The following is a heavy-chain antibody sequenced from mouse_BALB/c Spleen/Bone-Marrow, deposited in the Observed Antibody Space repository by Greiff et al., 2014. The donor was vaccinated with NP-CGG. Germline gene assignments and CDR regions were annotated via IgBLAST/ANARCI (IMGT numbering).Heavy chain of an antibody. CDR1: GYTFTSYY. CDR2: INPSNGGA. V-gene: IGHV1S16*01. CDR3: TTSRGYNWFAY. D-gene: IGHD2-2*01. Sequence: HVQLQQSGAELVKPGASVKLSCKASGYTFTSYYMYWVKQRPGQGLEWIGEINPSNGGADFNEKFKIKATLTVDKSSSTAYMQLSSLTSEDSAVYYCTTSRGYNWFAYWGQGTLVTVSA. J-gene: IGHJ3*01.